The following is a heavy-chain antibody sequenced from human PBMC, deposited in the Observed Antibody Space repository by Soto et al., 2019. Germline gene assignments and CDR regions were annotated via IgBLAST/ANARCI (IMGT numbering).Heavy chain of an antibody. V-gene: IGHV4-61*01. CDR2: ISYTGDT. Sequence: SETLSLTCGVSGDSVSSDSYFWTWIRQPPGKGLEWIAYISYTGDTNYNPSLKSRVTISVDTSSQQSSLTPTSVTAAETAVYFCARTVVGAIVDLWGQGSPVTVSS. CDR1: GDSVSSDSYF. D-gene: IGHD1-26*01. J-gene: IGHJ5*02. CDR3: ARTVVGAIVDL.